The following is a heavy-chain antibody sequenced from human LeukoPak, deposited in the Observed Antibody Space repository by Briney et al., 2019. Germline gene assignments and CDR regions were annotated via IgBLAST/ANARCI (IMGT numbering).Heavy chain of an antibody. V-gene: IGHV3-30*02. Sequence: PGGSLRLSCAASGFTFNNIGMHWVRQAPGKGLGFVSFIDFEGVDKYYADSVKGRFTISNDYSKATLYLQMNSLRPEDTAIYYCSKDLHGGYSSDYWGQGTLVTVSS. CDR1: GFTFNNIG. D-gene: IGHD4-23*01. J-gene: IGHJ4*02. CDR2: IDFEGVDK. CDR3: SKDLHGGYSSDY.